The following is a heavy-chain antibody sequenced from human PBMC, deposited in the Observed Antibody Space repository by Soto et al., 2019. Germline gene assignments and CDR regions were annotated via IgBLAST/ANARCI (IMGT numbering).Heavy chain of an antibody. CDR3: ARGKGAYYSHLVY. CDR2: IIPFFGTP. Sequence: QVLLVQSGAEVKKPGSSVKVSCKLSGATFSSYAMSWVRQAPGQGLEWIGGIIPFFGTPNYAQKFQGRVTITADTSTPTSYMELSSLTSDDTAVYYSARGKGAYYSHLVYWGQGTLVTVSS. V-gene: IGHV1-69*06. J-gene: IGHJ4*02. D-gene: IGHD3-22*01. CDR1: GATFSSYA.